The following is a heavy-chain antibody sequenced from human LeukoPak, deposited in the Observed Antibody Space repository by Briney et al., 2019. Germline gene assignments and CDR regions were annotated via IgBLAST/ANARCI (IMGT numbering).Heavy chain of an antibody. CDR2: ISPSGGST. D-gene: IGHD3-10*01. Sequence: GGSLRLSCAASGFPFSRTSMTWVRQAPGKGLEWVSTISPSGGSTFYADSVRGRFTISRDNSKNTVFLQMNSLRVEDTAVYYCAKRGGYETMAAFDYWGQGTLVPVSS. CDR3: AKRGGYETMAAFDY. V-gene: IGHV3-23*01. J-gene: IGHJ4*02. CDR1: GFPFSRTS.